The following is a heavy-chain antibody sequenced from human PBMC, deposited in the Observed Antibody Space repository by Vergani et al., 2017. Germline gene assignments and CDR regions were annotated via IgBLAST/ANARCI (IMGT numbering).Heavy chain of an antibody. J-gene: IGHJ3*02. CDR2: IWYDGSNK. CDR3: ARDFRDYYDSTGAFDI. V-gene: IGHV3-33*01. D-gene: IGHD3-22*01. Sequence: QVQLVESGGGVVQPGRSLRLSCAASGFTFSSYGMHWVRQAPGKGLEWVAVIWYDGSNKYYADSVKGRLTISRDNSKNTLYLQRNSLRAEDTAVYYCARDFRDYYDSTGAFDIWGQGTMVTVSS. CDR1: GFTFSSYG.